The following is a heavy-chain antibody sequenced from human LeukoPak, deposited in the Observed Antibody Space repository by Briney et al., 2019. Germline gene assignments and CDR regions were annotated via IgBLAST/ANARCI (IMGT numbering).Heavy chain of an antibody. J-gene: IGHJ4*02. CDR2: ISYDGSNK. D-gene: IGHD6-19*01. V-gene: IGHV3-30-3*01. Sequence: GGSLRLSCAASGFTFSSYAMHWVRQAPGKGLEWVAVISYDGSNKYYADSVKGRFTISRDNSKNTLYLQMNSLRAEDTAVYYCARAGIAVAGTFPPHYWGQGTLVTVSS. CDR1: GFTFSSYA. CDR3: ARAGIAVAGTFPPHY.